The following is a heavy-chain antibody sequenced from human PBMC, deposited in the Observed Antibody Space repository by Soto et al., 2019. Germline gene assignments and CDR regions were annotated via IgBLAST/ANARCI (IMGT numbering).Heavy chain of an antibody. CDR1: GFTFSSYG. D-gene: IGHD3-22*01. CDR3: ARDEYYYDSSGYYPAL. V-gene: IGHV3-33*01. J-gene: IGHJ4*02. Sequence: QVQLLESGGGVVQPGRSLRLSCAASGFTFSSYGMHWVRQAPGKGLEWVAVIWYDGSNKYYADSVKGRFTISRDNSKNTLYLQMNSLRAEDTAVYYCARDEYYYDSSGYYPALWGQGTLVTVSS. CDR2: IWYDGSNK.